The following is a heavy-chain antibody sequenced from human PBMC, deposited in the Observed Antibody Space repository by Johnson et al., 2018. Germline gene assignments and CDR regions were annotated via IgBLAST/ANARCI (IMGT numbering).Heavy chain of an antibody. CDR1: GFSFSRSV. D-gene: IGHD5-24*01. CDR2: LDGGSGST. V-gene: IGHV3-23*04. J-gene: IGHJ6*03. CDR3: ARGGDGYKFYYYYYMDV. Sequence: VQLVESGGGLVQPGGSLRLSCVASGFSFSRSVMSWVRQAPGKGLEWVSTLDGGSGSTYYADSVKGRFSTSRDISKNTLYLQLSSLSCEDSALYYCARGGDGYKFYYYYYMDVWGKGTTVTVSS.